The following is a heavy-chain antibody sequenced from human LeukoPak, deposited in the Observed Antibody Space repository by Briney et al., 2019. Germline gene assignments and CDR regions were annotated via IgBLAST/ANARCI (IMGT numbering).Heavy chain of an antibody. CDR2: IYSGGNT. V-gene: IGHV3-53*01. D-gene: IGHD3-22*01. CDR3: ARGFLVVTGQGAFDY. CDR1: GFTVSNNY. J-gene: IGHJ4*02. Sequence: GGSLRLSCVVSGFTVSNNYMSWVSQAPGKGLEWDSVIYSGGNTYYADSVKGRFTISRDNSKNTIYLQMNTLGAEDTAVYYCARGFLVVTGQGAFDYWGQGTLVTVSS.